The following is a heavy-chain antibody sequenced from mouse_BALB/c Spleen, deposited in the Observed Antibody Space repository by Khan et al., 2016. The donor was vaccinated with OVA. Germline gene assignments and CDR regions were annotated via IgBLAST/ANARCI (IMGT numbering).Heavy chain of an antibody. V-gene: IGHV3-2*02. CDR2: ISYSGVT. D-gene: IGHD1-1*01. Sequence: EVQLQESGPGLVKPSQSLSLTCTVTGYSITSGYAWNWLRQFPGNKLEWMGYISYSGVTCYTPSLKSRFSISRDTSKNQLFLQLNSVTAEDTATYYCARGNYYWYYFDYWGQGTTLTVSS. CDR3: ARGNYYWYYFDY. J-gene: IGHJ2*01. CDR1: GYSITSGYA.